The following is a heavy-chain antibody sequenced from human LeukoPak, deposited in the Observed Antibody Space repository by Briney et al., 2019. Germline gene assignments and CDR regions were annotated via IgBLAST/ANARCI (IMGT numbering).Heavy chain of an antibody. V-gene: IGHV3-74*01. CDR1: GFTFSSYW. CDR3: ARETWLWFGENYMDV. D-gene: IGHD3-10*01. CDR2: INSDGSST. J-gene: IGHJ6*03. Sequence: GGSLSLSCAASGFTFSSYWMHWVRQARGKGLVWVSRINSDGSSTSYADSVKGRFTISRDNAKNTLYLQMNSLRAEDTAVYYCARETWLWFGENYMDVWGKGTTVTISS.